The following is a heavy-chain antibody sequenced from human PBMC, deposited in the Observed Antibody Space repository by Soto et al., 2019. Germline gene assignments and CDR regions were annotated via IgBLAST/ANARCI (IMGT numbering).Heavy chain of an antibody. D-gene: IGHD3-10*01. CDR2: ISYDGSNK. Sequence: GGSLRLSCAASGFTFSSYGMHWVRQAPGKGLEWVAVISYDGSNKYYADSVKGRFTISRDNSKNTLYLQMNSLRAEDTAVYYCAKIRGRGTHYYYYGMDVWGQGTTVTVSS. CDR1: GFTFSSYG. V-gene: IGHV3-30*18. J-gene: IGHJ6*02. CDR3: AKIRGRGTHYYYYGMDV.